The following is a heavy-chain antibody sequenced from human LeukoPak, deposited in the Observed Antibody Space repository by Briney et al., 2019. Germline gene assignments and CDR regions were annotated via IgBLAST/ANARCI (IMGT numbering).Heavy chain of an antibody. CDR3: ARLGRVRQWLSGKSYYFDY. Sequence: KPSETLSVTCTVSGGSISSSSYYWGWIRQPPGKGLEWIGSTYYSGSTYYNPSLKSRVTISVDTSKNQFSLKLSSVTAADTAVYYCARLGRVRQWLSGKSYYFDYWGQGTLVTVSS. CDR1: GGSISSSSYY. D-gene: IGHD6-19*01. V-gene: IGHV4-39*01. J-gene: IGHJ4*02. CDR2: TYYSGST.